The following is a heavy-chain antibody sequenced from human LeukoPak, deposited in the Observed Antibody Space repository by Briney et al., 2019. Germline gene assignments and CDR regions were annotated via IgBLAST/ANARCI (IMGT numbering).Heavy chain of an antibody. CDR1: GFTFSSYS. J-gene: IGHJ4*02. CDR3: ARLGRGTPIDY. Sequence: GGSLRLSCAASGFTFSSYSMDWVRQAPGKGLEWASSISSSSSYIYYADSVKGRFTISRDNAKNSLYLQMNSLRVEDTAVYYCARLGRGTPIDYWGQGTLVTVSS. CDR2: ISSSSSYI. V-gene: IGHV3-21*01. D-gene: IGHD1-1*01.